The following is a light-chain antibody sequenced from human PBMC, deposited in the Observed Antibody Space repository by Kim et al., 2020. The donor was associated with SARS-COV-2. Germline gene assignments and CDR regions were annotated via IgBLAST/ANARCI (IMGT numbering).Light chain of an antibody. CDR1: QSVLYSSNNKNY. CDR3: QQYYSGPQT. J-gene: IGKJ1*01. Sequence: ATINCKSSQSVLYSSNNKNYLAWYQQKPGQPPKLLIYWASTRESGVPDRFSGSGSGTDFTLTISSLQAEDVAVYYCQQYYSGPQTFGQGTKVEIK. V-gene: IGKV4-1*01. CDR2: WAS.